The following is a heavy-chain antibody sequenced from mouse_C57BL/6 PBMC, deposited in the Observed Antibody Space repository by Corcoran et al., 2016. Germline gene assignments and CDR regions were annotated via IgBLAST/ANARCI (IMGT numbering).Heavy chain of an antibody. Sequence: QVQLQQSGAELVKPGASVKISCKASGYAFSSYWMNWVKQRPGKGLEWIGQIYPGDGDTNYNGKFKGKATLTADKSSSTAYMQLSSLTSEDSAVYFCASAYDGSSQWYFDVWGTGTTVTVSS. J-gene: IGHJ1*03. CDR3: ASAYDGSSQWYFDV. D-gene: IGHD1-1*01. CDR2: IYPGDGDT. V-gene: IGHV1-80*01. CDR1: GYAFSSYW.